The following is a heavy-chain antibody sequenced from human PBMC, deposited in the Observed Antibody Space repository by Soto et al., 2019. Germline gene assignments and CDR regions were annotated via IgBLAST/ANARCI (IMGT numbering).Heavy chain of an antibody. CDR3: AKGPAIVLVPAAMNYYYGMDV. V-gene: IGHV3-30*18. CDR1: GFTFSSYG. Sequence: QVQLVESGGGVVQPGRSLRLSCAASGFTFSSYGMHWVRQAPGKGLEWVAVISYDGSNKYYADSVKGRFTIARDNSKNTLDLQMNSRRAEDTAGYYCAKGPAIVLVPAAMNYYYGMDVWGQGTTVTVSS. J-gene: IGHJ6*02. CDR2: ISYDGSNK. D-gene: IGHD2-2*01.